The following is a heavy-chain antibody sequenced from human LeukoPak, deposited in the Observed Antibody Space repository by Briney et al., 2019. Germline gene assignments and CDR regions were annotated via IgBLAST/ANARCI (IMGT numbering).Heavy chain of an antibody. CDR3: AREGGFWQEGGWFDP. J-gene: IGHJ5*02. CDR1: GGSISSYY. D-gene: IGHD3-3*01. Sequence: SEILSLTCTVSGGSISSYYWSWIRQPAGKGLEWIGRIYTSGSTNYNPSLKSRVTISVDTSKNQFSLKLSSVTAADTAVYYCAREGGFWQEGGWFDPWGQGTLVTVSS. V-gene: IGHV4-4*07. CDR2: IYTSGST.